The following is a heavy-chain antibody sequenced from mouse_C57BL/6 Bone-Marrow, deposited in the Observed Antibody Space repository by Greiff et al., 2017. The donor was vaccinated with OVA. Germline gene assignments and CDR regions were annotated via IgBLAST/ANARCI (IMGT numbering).Heavy chain of an antibody. J-gene: IGHJ1*03. D-gene: IGHD2-2*01. Sequence: EVMLVESGEGLVKPGGSLKLSCAASGFTFSSYAMSWVRQTPEKRLEWVAYISSGGDYIYYADTVKGRFTISRDNARNTLYLQMSSLKSEDTAMYYCTRGLYGYDGDWYFDVWGTGTTVTVSS. CDR3: TRGLYGYDGDWYFDV. CDR2: ISSGGDYI. V-gene: IGHV5-9-1*02. CDR1: GFTFSSYA.